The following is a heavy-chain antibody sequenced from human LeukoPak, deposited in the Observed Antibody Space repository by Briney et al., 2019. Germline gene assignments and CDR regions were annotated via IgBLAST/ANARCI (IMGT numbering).Heavy chain of an antibody. CDR3: AGDGYCSSTSCYSNYYYYGMDV. V-gene: IGHV3-33*01. Sequence: GRSLRLSCAASGFTFSSYGMHWVRQAPGKGLEWVAVIWYDGSNKYYADSVKGRFTISRDNSKNTLYLQMNSLRAEDTAVYYCAGDGYCSSTSCYSNYYYYGMDVWGQGTTVTVSS. D-gene: IGHD2-2*03. CDR2: IWYDGSNK. J-gene: IGHJ6*02. CDR1: GFTFSSYG.